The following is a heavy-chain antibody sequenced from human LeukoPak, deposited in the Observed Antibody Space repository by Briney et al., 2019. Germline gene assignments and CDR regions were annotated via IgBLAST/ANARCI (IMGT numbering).Heavy chain of an antibody. CDR3: ARAYYHASSAYYFPLDY. Sequence: ASVKVSCKASGYAFTSYDINWVRQATGQGREWMGWMNPNSGNTGYAQKFQGRVTMTRNTSISTAYMELSSLRSEDTAVYYCARAYYHASSAYYFPLDYWGQGTLVTVSS. J-gene: IGHJ4*02. D-gene: IGHD3-22*01. CDR2: MNPNSGNT. V-gene: IGHV1-8*01. CDR1: GYAFTSYD.